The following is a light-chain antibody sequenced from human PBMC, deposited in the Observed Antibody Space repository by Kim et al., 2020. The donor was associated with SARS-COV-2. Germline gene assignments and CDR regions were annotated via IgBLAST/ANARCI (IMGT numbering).Light chain of an antibody. J-gene: IGLJ2*01. Sequence: APGKTARITCGGNNIGSKSVHWYQQKPGEAAVVVIYDDSDRPSGIPERFSGSNAGNTATLTISRVEAGDEADYYCQVWDSSSDHVVFGGGTQLTVL. V-gene: IGLV3-21*03. CDR2: DDS. CDR3: QVWDSSSDHVV. CDR1: NIGSKS.